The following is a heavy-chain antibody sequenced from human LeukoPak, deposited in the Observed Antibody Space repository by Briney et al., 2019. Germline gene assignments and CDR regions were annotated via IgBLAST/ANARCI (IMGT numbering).Heavy chain of an antibody. Sequence: GGSLRLSPAASGFTSSSSSMHSVRAAPGEGLEWGAFIWYDGSNKYYADSVKGRSTISRDNSKTTLYVQMTSRRAEERAFLYCEKWGGGDYRDYWGQGTLVTVSS. CDR1: GFTSSSSS. V-gene: IGHV3-30*02. D-gene: IGHD4-11*01. J-gene: IGHJ4*02. CDR3: EKWGGGDYRDY. CDR2: IWYDGSNK.